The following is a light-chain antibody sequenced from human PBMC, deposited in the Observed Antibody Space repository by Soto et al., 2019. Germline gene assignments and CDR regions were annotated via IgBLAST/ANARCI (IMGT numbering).Light chain of an antibody. V-gene: IGKV1-5*03. CDR2: KAS. Sequence: DIQMTQSPSTLSASVGDRVTITCRANQSITNLLAWYQQKPGKAPKLLIYKASSLESGVPSRFSGSGSGTQFTLSISSLQPGDFATYHCQQYDDYPLTFGGGTKVDIK. CDR1: QSITNL. CDR3: QQYDDYPLT. J-gene: IGKJ4*01.